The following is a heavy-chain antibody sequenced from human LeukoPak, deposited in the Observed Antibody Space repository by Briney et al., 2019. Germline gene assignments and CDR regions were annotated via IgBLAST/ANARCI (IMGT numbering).Heavy chain of an antibody. CDR1: GFTFSSYS. CDR3: AQDLAYIRFGN. CDR2: ISPSGDIT. J-gene: IGHJ4*02. V-gene: IGHV3-23*01. Sequence: GGSLRLSCAASGFTFSSYSMNWVRQAPGKGLEWVSGISPSGDITYYADSVKGRFTISRDNSKNTVYLQMDSLRFEDAAVYYCAQDLAYIRFGNWGQGTLVTVSS. D-gene: IGHD1-1*01.